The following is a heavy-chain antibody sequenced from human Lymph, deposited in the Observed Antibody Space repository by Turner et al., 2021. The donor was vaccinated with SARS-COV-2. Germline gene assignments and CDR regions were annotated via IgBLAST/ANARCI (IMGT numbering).Heavy chain of an antibody. V-gene: IGHV1-69*01. CDR3: ARGSRDCSSTSCYPFFDY. CDR2: IIPIVGTA. D-gene: IGHD2-2*01. CDR1: GGTFSSYA. Sequence: QVQLVQSGAEVKKPGSSVQFSCKASGGTFSSYAISWVRQAPGQVLEWMGEIIPIVGTANYAQKFQGRVTITADASTSTAHMELSSLRSEDTAVYYCARGSRDCSSTSCYPFFDYWGQGTLVTVSS. J-gene: IGHJ4*02.